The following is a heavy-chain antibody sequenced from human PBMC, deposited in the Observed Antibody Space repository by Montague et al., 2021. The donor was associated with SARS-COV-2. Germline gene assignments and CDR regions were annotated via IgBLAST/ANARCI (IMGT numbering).Heavy chain of an antibody. J-gene: IGHJ5*02. Sequence: SETLSLTCTVSGASISSYYWSWIWKPPGKGLEWIAYLYDSERTSYYHSLKSRIPISLDTSRNQFSLKLSSMTAADTAVYYCARARGSPGLWFGEYNWFEPWGQGTLVTVSS. CDR3: ARARGSPGLWFGEYNWFEP. CDR1: GASISSYY. D-gene: IGHD3-10*01. CDR2: LYDSERT. V-gene: IGHV4-59*01.